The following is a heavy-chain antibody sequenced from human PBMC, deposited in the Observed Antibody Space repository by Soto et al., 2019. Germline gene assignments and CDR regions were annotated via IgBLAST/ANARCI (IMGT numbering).Heavy chain of an antibody. Sequence: PVGSLRLSCAASGFTFSSYGMHWVRQAPGKGLEWVAVISYDGSNKYYADSVKGRFTISRDNSKNTLYLQMNSLRAEDTAVYYCAKESGPPYCSSTSCAYYYGMDVWGQGTTVTVSS. J-gene: IGHJ6*02. CDR3: AKESGPPYCSSTSCAYYYGMDV. CDR1: GFTFSSYG. V-gene: IGHV3-30*18. CDR2: ISYDGSNK. D-gene: IGHD2-2*01.